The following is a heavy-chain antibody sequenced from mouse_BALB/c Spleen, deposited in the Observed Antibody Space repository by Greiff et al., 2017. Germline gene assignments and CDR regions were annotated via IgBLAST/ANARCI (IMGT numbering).Heavy chain of an antibody. CDR2: ISDGGSYT. CDR1: GFTFSDYY. V-gene: IGHV5-4*02. J-gene: IGHJ3*01. D-gene: IGHD3-1*01. Sequence: EVQVVESGGGLVKPGGSLKLSCAASGFTFSDYYMYWVRQTPEKRLEWVATISDGGSYTYYPDSVKGRFTISRDNAKNNLYLQMSSLKSEDTAMYYCARDKGGSSGPFAYWGQGTLVTVSA. CDR3: ARDKGGSSGPFAY.